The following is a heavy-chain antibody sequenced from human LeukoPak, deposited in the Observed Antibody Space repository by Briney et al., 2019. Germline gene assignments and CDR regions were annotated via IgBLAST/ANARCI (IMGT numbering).Heavy chain of an antibody. Sequence: GGSLRLSCAASGFTFSSYAMSWVRQAPGKGLEWVSAISGSGGSTYYADSVKGRFTISRDNSKNTLYLQMNSLRAEDTAVYYCSRDGVTPLALDYWGQGTLVTVSS. CDR2: ISGSGGST. CDR1: GFTFSSYA. V-gene: IGHV3-23*01. D-gene: IGHD5-18*01. CDR3: SRDGVTPLALDY. J-gene: IGHJ4*02.